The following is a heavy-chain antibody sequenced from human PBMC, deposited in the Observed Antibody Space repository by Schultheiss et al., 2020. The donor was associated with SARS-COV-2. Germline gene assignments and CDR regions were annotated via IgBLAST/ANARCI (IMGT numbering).Heavy chain of an antibody. J-gene: IGHJ4*02. V-gene: IGHV3-7*01. Sequence: GGSLRLSCAASGITFSRYWMFWVRQAPGKGLEWVANINQDASEKNYVDSVKGRFTISRDNAKNSVYLQMNSLRVEDTAVYYCAKDLSGDYLAYFDHWAREPWSPSPQ. CDR3: AKDLSGDYLAYFDH. CDR2: INQDASEK. CDR1: GITFSRYW. D-gene: IGHD2/OR15-2a*01.